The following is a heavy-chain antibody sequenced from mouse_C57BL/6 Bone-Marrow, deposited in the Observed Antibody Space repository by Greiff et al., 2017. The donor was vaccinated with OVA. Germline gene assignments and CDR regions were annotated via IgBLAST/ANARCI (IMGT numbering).Heavy chain of an antibody. J-gene: IGHJ3*01. CDR1: GYTFTSYW. V-gene: IGHV1-64*01. Sequence: VKLQQPGAELVKPGASVKLSCKASGYTFTSYWMHWVKQRPGQGLEWIGMIHPNSGSTNYNEKFKSKATLTVDKSSSTAYMQLSSLTSEDSAVYYCASDYGNYLAWFAYWGQGTLVTVSA. CDR3: ASDYGNYLAWFAY. D-gene: IGHD2-1*01. CDR2: IHPNSGST.